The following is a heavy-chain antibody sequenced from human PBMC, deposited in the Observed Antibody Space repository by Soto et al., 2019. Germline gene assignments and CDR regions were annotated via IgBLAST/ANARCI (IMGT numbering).Heavy chain of an antibody. D-gene: IGHD6-19*01. CDR2: ISAYNGNT. CDR1: GYTFTSYG. V-gene: IGHV1-18*04. Sequence: QVQLGQSGAEVKKPGASVKVSCKASGYTFTSYGLSWVRQATGQGLEWMGWISAYNGNTNYAQKLQGRVTMTTDTSTSTAYMELRSLRVDDTAVYYCARASHYRSGGYGSYWGQGTLVTVSS. J-gene: IGHJ4*02. CDR3: ARASHYRSGGYGSY.